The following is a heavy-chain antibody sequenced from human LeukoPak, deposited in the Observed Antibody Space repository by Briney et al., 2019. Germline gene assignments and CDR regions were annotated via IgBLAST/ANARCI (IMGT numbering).Heavy chain of an antibody. Sequence: GGSLRLSCEASGFSFVNYPMNWVRQAPGKGLEWVSSISASGASTYYADSVRGRFTISRDTSKNTVYLHMNSLRVEDTAVYYCAKGGGSGYRNYYFYMDVWGKGTTVTVSS. CDR1: GFSFVNYP. J-gene: IGHJ6*03. CDR2: ISASGAST. D-gene: IGHD3-10*01. CDR3: AKGGGSGYRNYYFYMDV. V-gene: IGHV3-23*01.